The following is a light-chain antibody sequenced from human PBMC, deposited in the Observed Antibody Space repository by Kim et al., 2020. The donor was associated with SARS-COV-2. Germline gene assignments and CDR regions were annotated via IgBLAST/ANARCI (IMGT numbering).Light chain of an antibody. V-gene: IGLV3-21*04. CDR3: QVWDSDSDHWV. J-gene: IGLJ3*02. Sequence: SYELTQPPSVSVAPGKAARITCGGNNIGSKSVHWCQQKPGQAPVLVIYSDSDRPSGIPDRFSGSNSANTATLTISRVEAGDEADYYCQVWDSDSDHWVFGGGTQLTVL. CDR1: NIGSKS. CDR2: SDS.